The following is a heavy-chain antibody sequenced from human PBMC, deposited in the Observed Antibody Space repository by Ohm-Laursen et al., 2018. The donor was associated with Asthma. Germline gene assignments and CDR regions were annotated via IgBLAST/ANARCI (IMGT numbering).Heavy chain of an antibody. D-gene: IGHD2-15*01. CDR2: IYYSGST. CDR3: ASAGYCSGGSCYGHNWFDP. V-gene: IGHV4-31*03. J-gene: IGHJ5*02. CDR1: GGSVSSGSYY. Sequence: TLSLTCTVSGGSVSSGSYYWSWIRQHPGKGLEWIGYIYYSGSTYYNPSLKSRVTISVDTSKNQFSLKLSSVTAADTAVYYCASAGYCSGGSCYGHNWFDPWGQGTLVTVSS.